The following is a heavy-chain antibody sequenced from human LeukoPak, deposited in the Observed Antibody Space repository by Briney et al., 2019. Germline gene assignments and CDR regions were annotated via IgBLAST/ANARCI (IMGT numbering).Heavy chain of an antibody. CDR1: GFTFYNYA. Sequence: GGSLRLSCAASGFTFYNYAIHWVRQAPGKGLEWVSLISGDGANTYYANSVKGRFTISRDNVRKSVYLQMNSLRTGDTALYYCAKEFYTTDAFDFWGQGTVVTISS. V-gene: IGHV3-43*02. D-gene: IGHD1-26*01. J-gene: IGHJ3*01. CDR2: ISGDGANT. CDR3: AKEFYTTDAFDF.